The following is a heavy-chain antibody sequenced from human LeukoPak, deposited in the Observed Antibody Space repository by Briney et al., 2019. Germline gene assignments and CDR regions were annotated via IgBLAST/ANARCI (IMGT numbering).Heavy chain of an antibody. Sequence: GGSLTLSCAASGLRFSSYDMTWVRQAPGKGLEWVSTVSGSGAGTYYADSVKGRFTISRDNSKNTLYMQMNNLRAEDTAVYYCTKVPSPGVGAFWGQGTLVTVSS. CDR3: TKVPSPGVGAF. V-gene: IGHV3-23*01. D-gene: IGHD1-26*01. J-gene: IGHJ4*02. CDR2: VSGSGAGT. CDR1: GLRFSSYD.